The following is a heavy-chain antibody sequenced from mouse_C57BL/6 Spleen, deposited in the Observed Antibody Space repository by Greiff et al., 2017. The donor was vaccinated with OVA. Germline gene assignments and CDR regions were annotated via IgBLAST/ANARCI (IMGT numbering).Heavy chain of an antibody. CDR1: GYTFTSYW. V-gene: IGHV1-50*01. CDR3: ARGGGHWDGRDY. J-gene: IGHJ2*01. Sequence: QVQLQQPGAELVKPGASVKLSCKASGYTFTSYWMQWVKQRPGQGLEWIGEIDPSDSYTNYNQKFKGKATLTVDTSSSTAYMQLSSLTSEDSAVYYCARGGGHWDGRDYWGQGTTLTVSS. D-gene: IGHD4-1*01. CDR2: IDPSDSYT.